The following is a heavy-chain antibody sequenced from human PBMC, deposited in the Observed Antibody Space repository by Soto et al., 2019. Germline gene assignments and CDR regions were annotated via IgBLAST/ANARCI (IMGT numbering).Heavy chain of an antibody. J-gene: IGHJ4*02. CDR3: ARDRPLGVHTYVCDY. V-gene: IGHV3-48*02. Sequence: EVQLVESGGGLVQPGGSRRPSWAPSELPLRAFALNWFPQVPGKGREWVSTISGRTGVTYYADSGKGRFTISRDNAKNSLFLQMNSLRDEDTAVYYCARDRPLGVHTYVCDYWGQGTLVTVSS. CDR1: ELPLRAFA. D-gene: IGHD5-18*01. CDR2: ISGRTGVT.